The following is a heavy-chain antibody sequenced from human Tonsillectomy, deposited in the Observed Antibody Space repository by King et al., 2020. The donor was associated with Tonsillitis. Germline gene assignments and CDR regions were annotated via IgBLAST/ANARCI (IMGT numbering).Heavy chain of an antibody. CDR3: ARAGIAATEDAFDI. D-gene: IGHD6-13*01. CDR2: IYHSGST. J-gene: IGHJ3*02. CDR1: GYSISSGYY. Sequence: VQLQESGPGLVKPSETLSLTCAVSGYSISSGYYWGWIRQPPGKGLEWIGSIYHSGSTYYNPSLKSRVTISVDTSKNQFSLKLSSVTAADTVVYYCARAGIAATEDAFDIWGQGTMVTVSS. V-gene: IGHV4-38-2*01.